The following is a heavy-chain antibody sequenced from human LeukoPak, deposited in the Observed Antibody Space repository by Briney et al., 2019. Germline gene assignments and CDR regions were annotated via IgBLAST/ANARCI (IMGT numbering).Heavy chain of an antibody. D-gene: IGHD4-17*01. CDR2: ISYDGSNK. V-gene: IGHV3-30*03. CDR1: GFTFSSYG. J-gene: IGHJ4*02. CDR3: ARPYGDETDY. Sequence: GGSLRLSCAASGFTFSSYGMHWVRQAPGKGLGWVAVISYDGSNKYYADSVKGRFTISRDNSKNTLYLQMNSLRAEDTAVYYCARPYGDETDYWGQGTLVTVSS.